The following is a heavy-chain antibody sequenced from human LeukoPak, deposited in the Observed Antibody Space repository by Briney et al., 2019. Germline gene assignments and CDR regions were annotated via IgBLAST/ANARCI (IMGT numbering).Heavy chain of an antibody. CDR2: ISAYNGNT. V-gene: IGHV1-18*01. CDR1: GYTFTSYG. Sequence: ASVKVSCKASGYTFTSYGISWVRQAPGQGLEWMGWISAYNGNTNYAQKLQGRVTMTTDTSTSTAYMELRSLRSDDTAVYYCARGRIAAGTAGVVSAFWGQGTLVTVSP. CDR3: ARGRIAAGTAGVVSAF. J-gene: IGHJ4*02. D-gene: IGHD6-13*01.